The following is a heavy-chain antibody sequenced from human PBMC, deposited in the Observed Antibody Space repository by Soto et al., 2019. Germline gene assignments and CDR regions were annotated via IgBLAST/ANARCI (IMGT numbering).Heavy chain of an antibody. CDR3: ARTRITMVRGVMGAHYYYYVMDV. CDR2: IYYSGST. Sequence: LSLTCTVSGGSVSSGSYYWSWIRQPPGKGLEWIGYIYYSGSTNYNPSLKSRVTISVDTSKNQFSLKLSSVTAADTAVYYCARTRITMVRGVMGAHYYYYVMDVWGQGTMVTVSS. J-gene: IGHJ6*02. V-gene: IGHV4-61*01. CDR1: GGSVSSGSYY. D-gene: IGHD3-10*01.